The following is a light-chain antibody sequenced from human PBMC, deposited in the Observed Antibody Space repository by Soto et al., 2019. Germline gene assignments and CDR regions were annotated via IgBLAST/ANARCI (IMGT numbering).Light chain of an antibody. CDR3: CSHAGSSTYV. CDR1: SSDVGSYNL. V-gene: IGLV2-23*02. CDR2: EVS. J-gene: IGLJ1*01. Sequence: QSALTQPASVSGSPGQSITISCTGTSSDVGSYNLVSWYQQHPGKAPKLMIYEVSKRPSGVSNRFSGSKSGNTASLTISGLQAEDEADYYCCSHAGSSTYVCGTGTKVTVL.